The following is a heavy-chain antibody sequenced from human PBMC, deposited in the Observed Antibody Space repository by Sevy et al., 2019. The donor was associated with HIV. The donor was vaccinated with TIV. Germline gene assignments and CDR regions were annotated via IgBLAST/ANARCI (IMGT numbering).Heavy chain of an antibody. J-gene: IGHJ6*02. CDR1: GFSLSTSGMC. CDR3: ARCQREHLRAPRWSGYYTGMTYGMDV. Sequence: SGPTLVKPTQTLTLTCTFSGFSLSTSGMCVSWIRQPPGKALEWLALIDWDDDKYYSTSLKTRLTISKDTSKNQVVLTMTNMDPVDTVTYCCARCQREHLRAPRWSGYYTGMTYGMDVWGQGTTVTVSS. CDR2: IDWDDDK. V-gene: IGHV2-70*01. D-gene: IGHD3-3*01.